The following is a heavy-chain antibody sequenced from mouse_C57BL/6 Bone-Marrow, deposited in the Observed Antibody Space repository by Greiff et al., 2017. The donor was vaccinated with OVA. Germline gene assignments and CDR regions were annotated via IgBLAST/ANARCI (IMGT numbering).Heavy chain of an antibody. J-gene: IGHJ1*03. CDR3: ARGGDHYGSSFWYFDV. D-gene: IGHD1-1*01. CDR1: GYAFSSYW. V-gene: IGHV1-80*01. CDR2: IYPGDGDT. Sequence: QVQLQQSGAELVKPGASVKISCKASGYAFSSYWMNWVKQRPGKGLEWIGQIYPGDGDTNYNGKFKGQATLTADKSSSTAYMQLSSLTSEDSAVYFCARGGDHYGSSFWYFDVWGTGTTVTVSS.